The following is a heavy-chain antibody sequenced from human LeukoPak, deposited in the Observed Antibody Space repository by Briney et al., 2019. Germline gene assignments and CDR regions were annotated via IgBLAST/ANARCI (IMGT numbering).Heavy chain of an antibody. CDR2: VYNSGGT. J-gene: IGHJ4*02. CDR3: ARASVLLSADY. Sequence: SQTLSLTCTVSGGFITSSFYWSWIRQSPGKGLEWIGYVYNSGGTKYNPSLKSRLTISVDTSKNQFSLNLSSVTAADTAVYYCARASVLLSADYWGQGTLVTVSS. D-gene: IGHD3-16*01. V-gene: IGHV4-59*01. CDR1: GGFITSSFY.